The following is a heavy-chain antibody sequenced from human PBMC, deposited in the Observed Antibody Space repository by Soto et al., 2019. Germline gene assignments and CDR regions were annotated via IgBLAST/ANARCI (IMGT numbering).Heavy chain of an antibody. Sequence: EVQLVESGGGLVQPGGSLRLSCAASGFTVSSNYMSWVRQAPGKGLEWVSVIYSGGSTYYADSVKGRFTISRDNSKNTLYIQMNSLRAEDTAVYYCSTEWLFKSWGQGTLVTVSS. J-gene: IGHJ5*02. CDR1: GFTVSSNY. V-gene: IGHV3-66*01. CDR3: STEWLFKS. CDR2: IYSGGST. D-gene: IGHD3-3*01.